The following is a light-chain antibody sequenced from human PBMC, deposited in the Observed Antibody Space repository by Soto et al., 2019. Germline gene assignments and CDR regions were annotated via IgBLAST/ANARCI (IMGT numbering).Light chain of an antibody. J-gene: IGKJ4*01. CDR2: AAS. CDR1: QSISNY. V-gene: IGKV1-39*01. CDR3: QQSYSTLLT. Sequence: DIQMTQSPSSLSASVGDRDTSTCRASQSISNYLNWYQQKPGKAPKLLIYAASSLQSGVPLRFSGSGSGTDFTLTISSLQPEDFATYYCQQSYSTLLTFGGGTKVDI.